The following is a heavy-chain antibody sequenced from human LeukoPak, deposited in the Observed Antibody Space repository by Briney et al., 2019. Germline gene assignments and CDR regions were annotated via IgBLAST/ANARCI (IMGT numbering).Heavy chain of an antibody. V-gene: IGHV3-66*01. D-gene: IGHD6-19*01. CDR2: IYSGGST. CDR3: ARDSGYSSVDGY. J-gene: IGHJ4*02. Sequence: PGGSLRLSCAASGFTVSSNYMSWVRQAPGKGLEWVSVIYSGGSTYYADSVKGGFTISRDDSKNTLYLQMNSLRAEDTAVYYCARDSGYSSVDGYWGQGTLVTVSS. CDR1: GFTVSSNY.